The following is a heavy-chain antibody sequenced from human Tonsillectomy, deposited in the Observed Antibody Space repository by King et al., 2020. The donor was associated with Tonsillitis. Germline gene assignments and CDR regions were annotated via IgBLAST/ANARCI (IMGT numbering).Heavy chain of an antibody. V-gene: IGHV3-30*01. CDR2: ISFDGNNK. CDR3: ARLYYYDSSGYQNDASDI. Sequence: QLVQSGGGVVQPGRSLRLSCAASGFTFSTFAMHWVRQAPGKGLEWGAVISFDGNNKYYADSVKGRFTISRDNSKNTRYLQMNSLRAEDTAVYYCARLYYYDSSGYQNDASDIWGQGTMVTVSS. J-gene: IGHJ3*02. CDR1: GFTFSTFA. D-gene: IGHD3-22*01.